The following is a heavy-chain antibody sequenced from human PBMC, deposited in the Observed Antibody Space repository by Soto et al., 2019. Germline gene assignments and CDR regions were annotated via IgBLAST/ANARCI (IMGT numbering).Heavy chain of an antibody. CDR1: GFTFSSYW. CDR3: ARAATVGPYDWFDP. Sequence: GGSLRLSCAASGFTFSSYWMHWVRQAPGKGLVWVSRTNSDGSSTSYADSVKGRFTISRDNAKNTLYLQMNSLRAEDTAVYYCARAATVGPYDWFDPWGQGTLVTVSS. J-gene: IGHJ5*02. CDR2: TNSDGSST. V-gene: IGHV3-74*01. D-gene: IGHD1-26*01.